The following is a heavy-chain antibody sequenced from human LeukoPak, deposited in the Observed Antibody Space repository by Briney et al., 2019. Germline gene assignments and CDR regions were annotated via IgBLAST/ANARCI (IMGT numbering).Heavy chain of an antibody. CDR3: ARDSTLFTGSGHNWFDP. CDR1: GFIFSTYS. Sequence: GGSLRLSCAASGFIFSTYSMNWVRQAPGKGLEWVSSISSSSNHMYYADSVKGRFTISRDDAKNSVYLQMNSLRAEDTAVYFCARDSTLFTGSGHNWFDPWGQGTLVAVSS. CDR2: ISSSSNHM. J-gene: IGHJ5*02. V-gene: IGHV3-21*01. D-gene: IGHD3-9*01.